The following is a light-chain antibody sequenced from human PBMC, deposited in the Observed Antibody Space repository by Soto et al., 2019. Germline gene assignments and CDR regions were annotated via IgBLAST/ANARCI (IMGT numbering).Light chain of an antibody. CDR1: QSVSSSY. J-gene: IGKJ1*01. CDR2: GAS. CDR3: QQYDSSPVT. V-gene: IGKV3-20*01. Sequence: EIVLTQSPGTLSLSPGERATLSCRASQSVSSSYLAWYQQKPGQAPGLLIYGASSRATGIPDRFSGSGSGTDFTLTISRLEPEDFAVYYCQQYDSSPVTFGHGTKVEIK.